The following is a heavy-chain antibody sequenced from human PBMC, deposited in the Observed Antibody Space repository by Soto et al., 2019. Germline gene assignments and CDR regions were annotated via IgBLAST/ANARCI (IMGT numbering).Heavy chain of an antibody. Sequence: GGSLRLSCAVSGFTVSSNYMNWVRQAPGKGLEWVSAISGSGGSTYYADAVKGRFTISRDNSKSTLYLQMNSLRAEDTAVYYCGKGRSYYYYYGVDVWGQGTTVTVSS. CDR2: ISGSGGST. CDR3: GKGRSYYYYYGVDV. CDR1: GFTVSSNY. D-gene: IGHD1-26*01. V-gene: IGHV3-23*01. J-gene: IGHJ6*02.